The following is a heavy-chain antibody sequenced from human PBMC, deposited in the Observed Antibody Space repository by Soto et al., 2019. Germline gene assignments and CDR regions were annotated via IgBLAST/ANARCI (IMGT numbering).Heavy chain of an antibody. V-gene: IGHV1-2*04. CDR1: GYTFTGYY. Sequence: QVQLVQSGAEVKKPGASVKVSCKASGYTFTGYYMHWVRQAPGQGLEWMGWINPNSGGTNYAQKFLGWXXMXRXXSSSTAYMELSRLRSDETAVYYCARVPAAFCGMDVWGQGTTVTVSS. J-gene: IGHJ6*02. CDR3: ARVPAAFCGMDV. CDR2: INPNSGGT. D-gene: IGHD2-2*01.